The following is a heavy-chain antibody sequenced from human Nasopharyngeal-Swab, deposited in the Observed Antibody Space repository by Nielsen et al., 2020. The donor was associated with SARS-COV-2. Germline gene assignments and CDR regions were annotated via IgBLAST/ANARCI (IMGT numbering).Heavy chain of an antibody. V-gene: IGHV3-7*01. CDR1: GFPFSNYW. CDR3: ARLKYDFWNGPPEDY. CDR2: IKQDGSEI. Sequence: GESLKISCAASGFPFSNYWMSWVRQAPGKGLEWVANIKQDGSEIYYVDSLKGRFTISRDNAKNSLYLQMNSLRAEDTAVYYCARLKYDFWNGPPEDYWGQGTLVTVSS. D-gene: IGHD3-3*01. J-gene: IGHJ4*02.